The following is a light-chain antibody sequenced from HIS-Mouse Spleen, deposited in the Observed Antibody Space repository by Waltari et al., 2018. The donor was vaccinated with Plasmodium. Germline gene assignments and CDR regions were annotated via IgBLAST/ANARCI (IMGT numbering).Light chain of an antibody. CDR1: NAIHFGTYR. CDR2: YKSDSDK. V-gene: IGLV5-45*03. CDR3: MIWHSSAWV. Sequence: QAVLTQPSSLSASPGASASLTCTSRNAIHFGTYRIYWYQQKPGSPPQYLLRYKSDSDKQQGSGVPSRFSGSKDASANAGILLISGLQSEDEADYYCMIWHSSAWVFGGGTKLTVL. J-gene: IGLJ3*02.